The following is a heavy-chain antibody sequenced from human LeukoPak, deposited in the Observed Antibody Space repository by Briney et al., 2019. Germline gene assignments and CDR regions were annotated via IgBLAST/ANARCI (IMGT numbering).Heavy chain of an antibody. D-gene: IGHD2-8*01. Sequence: GGSLRLSCAASGFSFSNYDMNWVRQAPGKGLEWLSYISGSRIYYADSVKGRFTISRGNAKNSLFLQMNSLRAEDTAVYYCARVPCCANGICYSRHYFDYWGKGTLVTVSS. CDR3: ARVPCCANGICYSRHYFDY. J-gene: IGHJ4*02. CDR1: GFSFSNYD. CDR2: ISGSRI. V-gene: IGHV3-48*03.